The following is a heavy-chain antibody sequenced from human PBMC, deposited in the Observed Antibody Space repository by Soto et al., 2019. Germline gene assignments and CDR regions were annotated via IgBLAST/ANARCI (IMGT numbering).Heavy chain of an antibody. CDR1: GFTFSSYS. J-gene: IGHJ6*03. D-gene: IGHD3-10*01. Sequence: GGSLRLSCAASGFTFSSYSMNWVRQAPGKGLEWVSSISSSSSYIYYADSVKGRFTISRDNAKNSLYLQMNSLRAEDTAVYYCARETPGDTMVRGVIPRYMDVWGQGTTVTVSS. CDR2: ISSSSSYI. CDR3: ARETPGDTMVRGVIPRYMDV. V-gene: IGHV3-21*01.